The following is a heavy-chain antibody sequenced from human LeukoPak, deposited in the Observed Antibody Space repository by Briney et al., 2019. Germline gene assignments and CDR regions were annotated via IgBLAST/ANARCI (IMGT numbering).Heavy chain of an antibody. CDR3: ARGVAVAGMGDDYYYYGMDV. D-gene: IGHD6-19*01. CDR1: GGSISSYY. CDR2: IYYSGST. Sequence: SETLSLTCTVSGGSISSYYWSWIRQPPGKGLGWLGYIYYSGSTNYNPSLKSRVTITVDASKNQFSLKLSSVTAADTAVYYCARGVAVAGMGDDYYYYGMDVWGQGTTVTVSS. V-gene: IGHV4-59*01. J-gene: IGHJ6*02.